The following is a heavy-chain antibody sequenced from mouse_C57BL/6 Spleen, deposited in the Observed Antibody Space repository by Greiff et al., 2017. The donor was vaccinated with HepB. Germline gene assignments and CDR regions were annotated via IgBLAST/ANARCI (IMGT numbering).Heavy chain of an antibody. D-gene: IGHD3-2*02. CDR2: IDPSDSET. J-gene: IGHJ2*01. Sequence: QVQLQQPGAELVRPGSSVKLSCKASGYTFTSYWMHWVKQRPIQGLEWIGNIDPSDSETHYNQKFKDKATLTVDKSSSTAYMQLSSLTSEDSAVYYCAREGDSSGDPYDFDYRGQGTTLSVSS. CDR3: AREGDSSGDPYDFDY. CDR1: GYTFTSYW. V-gene: IGHV1-52*01.